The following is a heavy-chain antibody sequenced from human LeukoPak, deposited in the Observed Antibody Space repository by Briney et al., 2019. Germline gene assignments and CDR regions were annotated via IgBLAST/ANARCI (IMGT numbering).Heavy chain of an antibody. Sequence: ASETLSLTCTVSGGSISSSSYYWGWLRQPAGKGLEWIGSIYYSGSTYYNPSLKSRLTISLDTSKNQFSLKLRSATAADTAVYYCARPPPYDSSGPIRDWGQGTLVTVSS. CDR3: ARPPPYDSSGPIRD. D-gene: IGHD3-22*01. CDR1: GGSISSSSYY. CDR2: IYYSGST. V-gene: IGHV4-39*01. J-gene: IGHJ4*02.